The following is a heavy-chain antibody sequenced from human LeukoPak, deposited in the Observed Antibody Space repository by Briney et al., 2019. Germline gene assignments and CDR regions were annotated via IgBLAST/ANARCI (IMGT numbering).Heavy chain of an antibody. CDR2: ISSSGSVI. D-gene: IGHD3-16*01. V-gene: IGHV3-11*04. Sequence: GGSLRLSCAASRFTFSDYYMSWIRQAPGKGLEWVSYISSSGSVIYYADSVKGRLTISRDNAKDSVYLQMNSLRAEDTAVYYCARDYTNNEAALYYFDYWGQGTLVTVSS. CDR1: RFTFSDYY. CDR3: ARDYTNNEAALYYFDY. J-gene: IGHJ4*02.